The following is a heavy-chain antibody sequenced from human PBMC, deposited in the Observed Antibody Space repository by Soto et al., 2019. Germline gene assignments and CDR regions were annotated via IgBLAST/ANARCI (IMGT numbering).Heavy chain of an antibody. Sequence: SETLSLTCAVSGYSISTGFNWAWIRQPPGKGLEWIGSIYHSGSTYYNLSLKSRVTISSDASKNQISLKLSSVTAADTALYYCARDWGTGFYKIDSWGQGTLVTVSS. CDR3: ARDWGTGFYKIDS. J-gene: IGHJ4*02. V-gene: IGHV4-38-2*02. D-gene: IGHD6-19*01. CDR1: GYSISTGFN. CDR2: IYHSGST.